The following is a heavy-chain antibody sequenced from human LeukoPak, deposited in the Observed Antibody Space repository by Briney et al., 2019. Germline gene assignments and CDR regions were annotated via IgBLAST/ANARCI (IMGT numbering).Heavy chain of an antibody. Sequence: PSETLSLTCTVSGGSISSYCWSWIRQPAGKGLEWIGRIYTSGSTNYNPSLKSRVTMSVDTSKNQFSLKLSSVTAADTAVYYCARDGYSSGWYGRGPYYYYYGMDVWGQGTTVTVSS. CDR3: ARDGYSSGWYGRGPYYYYYGMDV. V-gene: IGHV4-4*07. CDR1: GGSISSYC. CDR2: IYTSGST. J-gene: IGHJ6*02. D-gene: IGHD6-19*01.